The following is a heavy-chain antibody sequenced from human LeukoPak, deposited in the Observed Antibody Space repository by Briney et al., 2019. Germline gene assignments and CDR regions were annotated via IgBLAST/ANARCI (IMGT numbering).Heavy chain of an antibody. CDR3: AREGYYDSSGSYFDY. D-gene: IGHD3-22*01. Sequence: SLKLSCKASGGTFSSYAISWVRQAPGQGLEWVGGIIPIFGTANYAQKFKGRVTITADESTSTAYMELSSLRSEDTAVYYCAREGYYDSSGSYFDYWGQGTLVTVSS. CDR1: GGTFSSYA. CDR2: IIPIFGTA. V-gene: IGHV1-69*13. J-gene: IGHJ4*02.